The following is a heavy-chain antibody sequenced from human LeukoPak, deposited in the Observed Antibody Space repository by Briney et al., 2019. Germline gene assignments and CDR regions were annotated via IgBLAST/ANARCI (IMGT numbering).Heavy chain of an antibody. CDR3: AKDSSSRTRSAVGDWFDP. D-gene: IGHD2-2*01. Sequence: PGRSLRLSCAASGFTFSSYAMHWVRQAPGKGLEWVAFIRYDGSNKYYADSVKGRFTISRDNSKNTLYLQMNSLRAEDTAVYYCAKDSSSRTRSAVGDWFDPWGQGTLVTVSS. V-gene: IGHV3-30*02. J-gene: IGHJ5*02. CDR1: GFTFSSYA. CDR2: IRYDGSNK.